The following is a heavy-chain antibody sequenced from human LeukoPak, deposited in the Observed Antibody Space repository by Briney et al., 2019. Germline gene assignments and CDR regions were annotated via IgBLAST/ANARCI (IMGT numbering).Heavy chain of an antibody. D-gene: IGHD3-22*01. CDR2: ISGSGGST. CDR3: AKGRYYYYSSDAFDI. CDR1: GFTFSSYA. Sequence: GGSLRLSCAASGFTFSSYAMSWVRQAPGKGLEWVSAISGSGGSTYYADSVKGRFTISRDNSKNTLFLQMNSLRAEDTAVYYCAKGRYYYYSSDAFDIWGQGTMVTVSS. J-gene: IGHJ3*02. V-gene: IGHV3-23*01.